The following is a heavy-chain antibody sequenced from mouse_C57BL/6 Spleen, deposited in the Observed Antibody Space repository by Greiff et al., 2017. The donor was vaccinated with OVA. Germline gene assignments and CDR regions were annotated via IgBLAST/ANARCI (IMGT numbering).Heavy chain of an antibody. D-gene: IGHD1-1*01. V-gene: IGHV1-61*01. J-gene: IGHJ2*01. Sequence: VQLQQPGAELVRPGSSVKLSCKASGYTFTSYWMDWVKQRPGQGLEWIGNIYPSDSETHYNHKFKDKATLTVDKSSSTAYMQLSSLTSEDSAVYYCAREEDYYGSHYFDYWGQGTTLTVSS. CDR3: AREEDYYGSHYFDY. CDR2: IYPSDSET. CDR1: GYTFTSYW.